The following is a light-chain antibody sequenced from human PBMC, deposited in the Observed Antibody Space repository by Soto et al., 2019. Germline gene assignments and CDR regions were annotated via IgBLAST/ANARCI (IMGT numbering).Light chain of an antibody. J-gene: IGLJ1*01. CDR1: SANIGTNF. V-gene: IGLV1-47*02. CDR3: VAWDDSLSGLV. CDR2: SNN. Sequence: QSVLTQPPSASGNPRQRVTISCSGRSANIGTNFVCWYQQLPGTAPKLLIYSNNQRPSGVPDRFSGSKSGTSASLAISGLRSEDEANYYCVAWDDSLSGLVFGTGTKVTVL.